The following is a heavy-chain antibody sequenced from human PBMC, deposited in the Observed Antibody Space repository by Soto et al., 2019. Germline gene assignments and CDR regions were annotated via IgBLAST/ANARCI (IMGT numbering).Heavy chain of an antibody. J-gene: IGHJ4*02. V-gene: IGHV1-69*12. CDR2: IIPMSGTA. CDR3: ASGIQLWLRRINNGYSG. D-gene: IGHD5-18*01. Sequence: QVQLVQSGAEVKKPESSVKVSCKAPGGTFSTYAISWVRQAPGQGLEWMGGIIPMSGTAYYAQRFQARVTITADESTNTVYIELSSLRSADTAVYFCASGIQLWLRRINNGYSGWGQGTLVTVSS. CDR1: GGTFSTYA.